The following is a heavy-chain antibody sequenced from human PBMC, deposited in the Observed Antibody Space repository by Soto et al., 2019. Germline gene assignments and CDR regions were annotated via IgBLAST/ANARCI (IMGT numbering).Heavy chain of an antibody. CDR3: AREKVKVGAAAH. Sequence: QVQLVESGGGVVQPGRSLRLSCAASGFTFSSYAMHWVRQAPGKGLEWVAVISYDGSNKYYADSVKGRFTISRDNSKNTLYLKMNSLRAEDTAVYYCAREKVKVGAAAHWGQGTLVTVSS. CDR1: GFTFSSYA. CDR2: ISYDGSNK. V-gene: IGHV3-30-3*01. D-gene: IGHD6-13*01. J-gene: IGHJ4*02.